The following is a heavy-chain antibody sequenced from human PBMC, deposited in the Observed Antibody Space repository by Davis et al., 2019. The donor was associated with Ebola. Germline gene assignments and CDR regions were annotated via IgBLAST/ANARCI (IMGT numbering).Heavy chain of an antibody. CDR1: GFTVSSNY. CDR2: IYSGGST. CDR3: ARDMGIGRSSSSGYYFDY. V-gene: IGHV3-53*01. Sequence: GESLKISCAASGFTVSSNYMSWVRQAPGKGLKWVSVIYSGGSTYYADSVKGRFTISRDNSKNTLYLQMNSLRAEDTAVYYCARDMGIGRSSSSGYYFDYWGQGTLVTVSS. D-gene: IGHD6-6*01. J-gene: IGHJ4*02.